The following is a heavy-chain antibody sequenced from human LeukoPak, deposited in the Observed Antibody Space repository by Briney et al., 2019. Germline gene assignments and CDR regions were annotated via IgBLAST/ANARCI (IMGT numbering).Heavy chain of an antibody. V-gene: IGHV3-74*01. Sequence: PGGSLRLSCAASGFTFSTYWMHWVRQAPGKGLVWVSHIKSDGSGTTYADSVKGRFTISRDNSKNSLYLQMNSLRTEDTALYYCAKEYSSSPRGYYYYYYGMDVWGQGTTVTVSS. CDR1: GFTFSTYW. CDR2: IKSDGSGT. CDR3: AKEYSSSPRGYYYYYYGMDV. D-gene: IGHD6-6*01. J-gene: IGHJ6*02.